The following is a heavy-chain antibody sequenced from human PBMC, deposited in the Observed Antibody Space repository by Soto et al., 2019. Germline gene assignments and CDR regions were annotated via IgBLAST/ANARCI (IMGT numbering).Heavy chain of an antibody. D-gene: IGHD1-26*01. Sequence: QVQLVQSGAEVKKPGASVKVSCKASGYTFTSYGISWVRQAPGQGREWMGWISAYNGNTNYAQKLQGRVTMTTDTPTSTAYMALRSLRSDDTAVYSCATPRVGAPLGYYGMDVWGQGTTVTVSS. CDR3: ATPRVGAPLGYYGMDV. CDR2: ISAYNGNT. J-gene: IGHJ6*02. CDR1: GYTFTSYG. V-gene: IGHV1-18*01.